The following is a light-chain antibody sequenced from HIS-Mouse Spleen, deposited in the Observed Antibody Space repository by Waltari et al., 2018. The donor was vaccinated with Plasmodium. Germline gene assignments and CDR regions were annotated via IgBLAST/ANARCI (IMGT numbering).Light chain of an antibody. J-gene: IGLJ2*01. CDR2: RNN. CDR3: AAWDDSLV. Sequence: QSVLTQPPSASGTPGQRATISCSGSRSNIGSNYVYWYQQPPGPAPKLLIYRNNPRPPGVPDGFPGSKSGTSASLAISGLRSEDEADYYCAAWDDSLVFGGGTKLTVL. V-gene: IGLV1-47*01. CDR1: RSNIGSNY.